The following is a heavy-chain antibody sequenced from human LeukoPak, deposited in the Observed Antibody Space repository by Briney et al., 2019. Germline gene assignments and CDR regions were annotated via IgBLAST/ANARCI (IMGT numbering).Heavy chain of an antibody. CDR1: GYTFTSYY. V-gene: IGHV1-46*01. CDR2: INPSGGST. D-gene: IGHD3-10*01. Sequence: RASVKVSCKASGYTFTSYYMHWVRQAPGQGLEWMGIINPSGGSTSYAQKFQGRVTMTRDMSTSTVYMELSSLRSEDTAVYYCARTGMAPLSHYYMDVWGKGTTVTVSS. J-gene: IGHJ6*03. CDR3: ARTGMAPLSHYYMDV.